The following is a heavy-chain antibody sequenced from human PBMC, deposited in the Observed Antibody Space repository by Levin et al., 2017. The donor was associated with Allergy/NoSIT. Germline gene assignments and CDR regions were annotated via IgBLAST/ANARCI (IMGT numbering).Heavy chain of an antibody. Sequence: GESLKISCAASGFTFSSYSMNWVRQAPGKGLEWVSYISGGSDTMYYAHSVKGRFTISRDNAKNSLYLQMNSLRDEDTAVYYCARDQGAAAGFDHWGQGTLVTVSA. CDR2: ISGGSDTM. CDR3: ARDQGAAAGFDH. D-gene: IGHD6-13*01. J-gene: IGHJ4*02. V-gene: IGHV3-48*02. CDR1: GFTFSSYS.